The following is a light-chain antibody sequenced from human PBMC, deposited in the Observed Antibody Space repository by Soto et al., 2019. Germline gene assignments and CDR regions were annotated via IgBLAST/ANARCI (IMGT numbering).Light chain of an antibody. CDR3: QQSYSRPRT. CDR1: QSISTY. CDR2: TTA. Sequence: DIQMTQSPSSLSAYVGDRVTLTCRASQSISTYLNWYLQKPGKAPNLLIYTTAILESGVPSRFSGSGSGTDFTLTISSRQPEDFATYFCQQSYSRPRTFGQGTKVDI. J-gene: IGKJ1*01. V-gene: IGKV1-39*01.